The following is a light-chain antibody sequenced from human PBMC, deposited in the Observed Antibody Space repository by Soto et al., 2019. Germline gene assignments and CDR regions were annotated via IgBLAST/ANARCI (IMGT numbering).Light chain of an antibody. CDR1: GSDIGSYNF. V-gene: IGLV2-14*01. CDR2: EVS. CDR3: YSYTSSSTYV. Sequence: QSVLTQPASVSGSPGQSITISCTGTGSDIGSYNFVSWYQHHPGKAPKLMIYEVSNRPSGVSDRFSGSKSDNTASLSISGLQAEDEGDYYCYSYTSSSTYVFGTGTQLTVL. J-gene: IGLJ1*01.